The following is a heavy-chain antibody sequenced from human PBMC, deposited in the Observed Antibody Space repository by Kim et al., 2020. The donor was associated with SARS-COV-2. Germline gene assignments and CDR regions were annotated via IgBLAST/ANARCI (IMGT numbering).Heavy chain of an antibody. CDR3: ARGKRDYYGSGVYFDS. CDR2: IFFTGRN. V-gene: IGHV4-59*01. Sequence: SETLSLTCSVSGGSMRSFYRSWIRQPPGKGLEWIGYIFFTGRNNYNPFLKSRATLSGDTSMSQFSLRLTSVTAADTAVYYCARGKRDYYGSGVYFDSWGQGTLVTVSS. J-gene: IGHJ4*02. CDR1: GGSMRSFY. D-gene: IGHD3-10*01.